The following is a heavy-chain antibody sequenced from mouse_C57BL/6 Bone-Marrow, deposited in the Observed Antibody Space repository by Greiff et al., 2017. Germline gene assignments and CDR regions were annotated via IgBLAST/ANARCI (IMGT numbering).Heavy chain of an antibody. Sequence: VQLQQSGAELVRPGTSVKVSCKASGYAFTNYLIEWVKQRPGQGLEWIGVINPGSGGTNYNGKFKGKATLTADKSSSTAYMQLSSLTSEDSAVYFCARSKNWDAWFAYWGQGTLVTVSA. CDR2: INPGSGGT. D-gene: IGHD4-1*01. J-gene: IGHJ3*01. CDR1: GYAFTNYL. V-gene: IGHV1-54*01. CDR3: ARSKNWDAWFAY.